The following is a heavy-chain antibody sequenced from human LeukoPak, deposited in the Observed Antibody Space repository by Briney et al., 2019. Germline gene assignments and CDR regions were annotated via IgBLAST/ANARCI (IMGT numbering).Heavy chain of an antibody. CDR2: IKQDGSEK. Sequence: GGSLRLSCAASGFTFSSYWMSWVRQAPGKGLEWVVNIKQDGSEKYFVDSVKGRFTISRDNAKNSLYLQMNSLRAEDTAVYYCAREYLDLLWFGELLPPAFDHWGQGTLVTVSS. CDR1: GFTFSSYW. V-gene: IGHV3-7*03. J-gene: IGHJ4*02. D-gene: IGHD3-10*01. CDR3: AREYLDLLWFGELLPPAFDH.